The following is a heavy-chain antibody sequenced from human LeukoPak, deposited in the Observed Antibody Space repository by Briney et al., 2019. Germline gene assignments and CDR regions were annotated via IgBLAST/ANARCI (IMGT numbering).Heavy chain of an antibody. D-gene: IGHD3-9*01. Sequence: GGSLRLPCAASGFTFSSYAMHWVRQAPGKGLEWVAVLSYDGSGRYFADSVQGRFTISRDNSKNTLYLQMNSLRPEDTAVYYCAKDPLFYDILTGPDYGGQGTLVTVSS. V-gene: IGHV3-30*18. CDR3: AKDPLFYDILTGPDY. J-gene: IGHJ4*02. CDR1: GFTFSSYA. CDR2: LSYDGSGR.